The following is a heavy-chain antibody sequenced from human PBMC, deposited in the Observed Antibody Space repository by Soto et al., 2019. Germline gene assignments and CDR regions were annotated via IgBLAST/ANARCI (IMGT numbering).Heavy chain of an antibody. CDR3: ARDLIDTKDYYYYGMDV. CDR1: GGSISIGGYY. Sequence: TSETLSLTCTVSGGSISIGGYYWSWIRQHPGKGLEWIGYIYYSGSTYYNPSLKSRVTISVDTSKNQFSLKLSSVTAADTAVYYCARDLIDTKDYYYYGMDVWGQGATVTVSS. CDR2: IYYSGST. D-gene: IGHD2-21*01. V-gene: IGHV4-31*03. J-gene: IGHJ6*02.